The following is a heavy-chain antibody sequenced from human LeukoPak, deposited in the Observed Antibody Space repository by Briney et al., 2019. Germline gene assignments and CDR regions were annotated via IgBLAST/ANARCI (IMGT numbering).Heavy chain of an antibody. V-gene: IGHV3-7*01. D-gene: IGHD6-25*01. Sequence: GGSLRLSCVASTFSLSSHSMNWVRQAPGKGLEWVANIKQDGSEKYYVDSVKGRFTISRDNAMNSLYLQMNSLRAEDTAVYYCVRGGGLWGQGTLVTVSS. J-gene: IGHJ4*02. CDR3: VRGGGL. CDR2: IKQDGSEK. CDR1: TFSLSSHS.